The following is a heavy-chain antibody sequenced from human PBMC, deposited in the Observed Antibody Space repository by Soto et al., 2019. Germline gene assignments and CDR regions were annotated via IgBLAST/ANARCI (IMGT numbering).Heavy chain of an antibody. D-gene: IGHD6-13*01. CDR3: PREGSSSWYHAY. Sequence: QVQLVQSGAEVKKPGASVKVSCKASGYTFTSYAMHWVRQAPGQRLEWMGWINAGNGNTNYSQKFQGRVTITRDTSASTDYLELSRLRSEDPAVYYCPREGSSSWYHAYWGQGALVTVSS. CDR2: INAGNGNT. CDR1: GYTFTSYA. J-gene: IGHJ4*02. V-gene: IGHV1-3*01.